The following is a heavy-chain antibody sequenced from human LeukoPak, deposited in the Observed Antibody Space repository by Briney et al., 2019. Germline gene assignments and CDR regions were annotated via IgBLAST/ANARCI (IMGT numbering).Heavy chain of an antibody. CDR3: AKAGVSTMTIQLN. V-gene: IGHV3-23*01. CDR1: GFTFSTYA. D-gene: IGHD3-22*01. CDR2: ISCRTGNT. J-gene: IGHJ4*02. Sequence: GGPLRLSCAASGFTFSTYAMNWARQAPGKGLEWLSYISCRTGNTFYADSVKGRFPLSRENSRNTLYLKINRLRADHRAVFFCAKAGVSTMTIQLNWGQGNLVTVSS.